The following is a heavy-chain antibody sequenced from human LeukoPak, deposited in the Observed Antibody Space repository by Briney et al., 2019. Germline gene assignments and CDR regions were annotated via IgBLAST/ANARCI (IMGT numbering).Heavy chain of an antibody. D-gene: IGHD3-3*01. CDR1: GFTFSSYA. CDR2: IPYDGSNK. V-gene: IGHV3-30*04. CDR3: ARQLGIITIFDY. Sequence: GGSLRLSCAASGFTFSSYAMHWVRQAPGKGLEWVAVIPYDGSNKYYADSVKGRFTISRDNSKNTLYLQMNSLRAEDTAVYYCARQLGIITIFDYWGQGTLVTVSS. J-gene: IGHJ4*02.